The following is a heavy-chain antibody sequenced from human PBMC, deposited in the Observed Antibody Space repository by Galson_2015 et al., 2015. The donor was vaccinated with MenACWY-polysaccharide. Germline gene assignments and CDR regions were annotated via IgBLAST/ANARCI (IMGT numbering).Heavy chain of an antibody. J-gene: IGHJ6*03. CDR3: ARGRSSGSYYKYMDV. CDR1: GGSISNW. D-gene: IGHD6-6*01. Sequence: ETLSLTCAVSGGSISNWWSWVRQPPGKGLEWIGEIYQTGSTNYNPSLKSRVTISVDKSKSQFSLKLSSVTAADTALYYCARGRSSGSYYKYMDVWGKGTTVTVSS. V-gene: IGHV4-4*02. CDR2: IYQTGST.